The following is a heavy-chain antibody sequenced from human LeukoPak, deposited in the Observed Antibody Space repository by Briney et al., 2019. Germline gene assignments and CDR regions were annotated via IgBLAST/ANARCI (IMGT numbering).Heavy chain of an antibody. J-gene: IGHJ4*02. CDR2: INSDGSST. Sequence: PGGSLRLSCAASGFTFSSYWMHWVRQAPGKGLVWVSRINSDGSSTSYADSVKGRFTISRDNAKNSLYLQMNSLRAEDTAVYYCARGGHIVVVPAKSLYYFDYWGQGTLVTVSS. CDR3: ARGGHIVVVPAKSLYYFDY. CDR1: GFTFSSYW. D-gene: IGHD2-2*01. V-gene: IGHV3-74*01.